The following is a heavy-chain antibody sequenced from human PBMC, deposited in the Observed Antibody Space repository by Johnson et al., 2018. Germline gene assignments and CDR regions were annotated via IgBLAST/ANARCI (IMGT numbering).Heavy chain of an antibody. J-gene: IGHJ6*03. CDR3: ASGDRNGYLNFHYYMDV. D-gene: IGHD3-22*01. Sequence: QVQLVQSGGGVVQXGRSLRLSCAASGFTFSSYGMHWVRQAPGKGLEWVAVIWYDGSNKYYADSVKGRFTISRDNSKNTLYLQMNSLRAEDTAVYYCASGDRNGYLNFHYYMDVWGKGTTVTVSS. CDR2: IWYDGSNK. CDR1: GFTFSSYG. V-gene: IGHV3-33*01.